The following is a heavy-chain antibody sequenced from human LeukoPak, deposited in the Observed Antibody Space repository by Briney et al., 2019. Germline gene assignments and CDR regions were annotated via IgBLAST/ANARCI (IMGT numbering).Heavy chain of an antibody. CDR1: GGSISSGGYY. CDR2: IYYSGST. Sequence: SQTLSLTCTVSGGSISSGGYYWSWIRQHPGKGLEWIGYIYYSGSTYYNPSLKSRVTISVDTSKNQFSLKLSSVTAADTAVYYCARVGATVTTGYMDVWGKGTTVTVSS. J-gene: IGHJ6*03. V-gene: IGHV4-31*03. D-gene: IGHD4-17*01. CDR3: ARVGATVTTGYMDV.